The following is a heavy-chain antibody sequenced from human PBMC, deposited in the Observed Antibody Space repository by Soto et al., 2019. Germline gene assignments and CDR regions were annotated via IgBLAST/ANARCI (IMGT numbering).Heavy chain of an antibody. Sequence: PSETLSLTCTVSGGSISSYYWSWIRQPPGKGLEWIGYIYYSGSTNYNPSLKSRVTISVDTSKNQFSLKLSSVTAADTAVYYCARAVGFWSGYYFDYWGQGTLVTVSS. CDR1: GGSISSYY. CDR2: IYYSGST. CDR3: ARAVGFWSGYYFDY. D-gene: IGHD3-3*01. V-gene: IGHV4-59*01. J-gene: IGHJ4*02.